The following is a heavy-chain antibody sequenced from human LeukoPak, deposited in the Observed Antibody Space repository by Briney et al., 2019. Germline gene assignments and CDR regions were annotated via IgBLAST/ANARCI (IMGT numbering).Heavy chain of an antibody. CDR3: ARSTNYYYYYGMDV. CDR1: GFTVSSNY. D-gene: IGHD2-2*01. Sequence: GGSLRLSCAASGFTVSSNYMSWVRQAPGKGLEWVSVIYSGGSTYYADSVKGRFTISRDNSKNTLYLQMNGLRAEDTAVYYCARSTNYYYYYGMDVWGQGTTVTVSS. J-gene: IGHJ6*02. CDR2: IYSGGST. V-gene: IGHV3-53*01.